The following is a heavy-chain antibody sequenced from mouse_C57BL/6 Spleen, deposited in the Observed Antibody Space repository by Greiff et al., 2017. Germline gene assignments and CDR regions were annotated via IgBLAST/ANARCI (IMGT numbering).Heavy chain of an antibody. J-gene: IGHJ2*01. D-gene: IGHD1-3*01. CDR1: GYTFTDYE. CDR2: IDPETGGT. V-gene: IGHV1-15*01. CDR3: TQKRSGFDY. Sequence: VQLQQSGAELVRPGASVTLSCTASGYTFTDYEMHWVQQTPVHGLEWIGAIDPETGGTAYNQKFKGKAILTADKSSSTAYMELRSLTSEDSAVYYCTQKRSGFDYWGQGTTLTVSS.